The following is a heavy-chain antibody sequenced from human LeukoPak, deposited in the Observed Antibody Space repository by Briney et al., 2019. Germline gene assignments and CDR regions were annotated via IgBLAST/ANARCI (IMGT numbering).Heavy chain of an antibody. D-gene: IGHD2-2*01. Sequence: SETLSLTCAVYGGSISGYYWSWIRQPPGKGLEWVGYIHYSGSSNYSPSLKSRVTISVDTSENQFSLKLSSVAAADTAVYYCARVSGYCSSTSCRGIENWGQGTLVTVS. V-gene: IGHV4-59*01. CDR3: ARVSGYCSSTSCRGIEN. CDR2: IHYSGSS. J-gene: IGHJ4*02. CDR1: GGSISGYY.